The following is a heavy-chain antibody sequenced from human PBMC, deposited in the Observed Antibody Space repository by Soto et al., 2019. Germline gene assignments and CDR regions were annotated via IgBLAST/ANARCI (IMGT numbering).Heavy chain of an antibody. CDR2: ISYDGSNK. V-gene: IGHV3-30*18. CDR1: GFTFSSYG. D-gene: IGHD3-16*02. CDR3: ANSMITFGGVIVIDYYGMDV. Sequence: PGGSLRLSCAASGFTFSSYGMHWVRQAPGKGLEWVAVISYDGSNKYYADSVKGRFTISRDNSKNTLYLQMNSLRAEDTAVYYCANSMITFGGVIVIDYYGMDVWGQGTTVTVSS. J-gene: IGHJ6*02.